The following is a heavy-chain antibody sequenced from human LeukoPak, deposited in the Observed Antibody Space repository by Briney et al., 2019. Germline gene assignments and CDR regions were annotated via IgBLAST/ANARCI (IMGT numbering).Heavy chain of an antibody. CDR2: IWYDGSNK. CDR3: ARDAAYYYDSSGYFDY. D-gene: IGHD3-22*01. Sequence: SGGSLRLSCAASGFTFSSYGMHWVRQAPGKGLEWVAVIWYDGSNKYYADSVKGRFTISRDNSKNTLYLQMNGLRAEDTAVYYCARDAAYYYDSSGYFDYWGQGTLVTVSS. J-gene: IGHJ4*02. CDR1: GFTFSSYG. V-gene: IGHV3-33*01.